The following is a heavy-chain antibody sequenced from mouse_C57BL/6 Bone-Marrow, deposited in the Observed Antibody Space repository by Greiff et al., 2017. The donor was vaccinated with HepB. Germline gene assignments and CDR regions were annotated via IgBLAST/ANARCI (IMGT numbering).Heavy chain of an antibody. CDR2: IYPRSGNT. D-gene: IGHD2-3*01. V-gene: IGHV1-81*01. J-gene: IGHJ3*01. Sequence: QVQLQQSGAELARPGASVKLSCKASGYTFTSYGISWVKQRTGQGLEWIGEIYPRSGNTYYNEKFKGKATLTADKSSSTAYMELRSLTSEDSAVYFCARGRWVLLAYWGQGTLVTVSA. CDR3: ARGRWVLLAY. CDR1: GYTFTSYG.